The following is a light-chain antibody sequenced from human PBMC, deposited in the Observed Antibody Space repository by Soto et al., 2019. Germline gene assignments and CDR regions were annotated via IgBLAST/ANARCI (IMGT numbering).Light chain of an antibody. CDR1: QSISNY. CDR3: QQSYSTPPT. CDR2: DAS. J-gene: IGKJ4*01. Sequence: DIQMTQSPSSLSASVGDRVTITCRASQSISNYLNWYQQKMGKAPKLLIHDASRLQSGVPSRFSGSGSGTDFTLTITTLQAEDFATYYCQQSYSTPPTFGGGTKVEIK. V-gene: IGKV1-39*01.